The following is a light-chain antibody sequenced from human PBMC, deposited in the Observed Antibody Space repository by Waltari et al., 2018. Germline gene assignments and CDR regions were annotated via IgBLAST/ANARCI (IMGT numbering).Light chain of an antibody. CDR3: QQYGSSPPIT. V-gene: IGKV3-20*01. J-gene: IGKJ5*01. Sequence: EIVLTQSPGPLSLSPGERATLSCRASQSVSSSYLAWYRQKPGQAPSLLIYGASSRATGIPDRFSGSGSGTDFTLTISRLEPEDFAVYYCQQYGSSPPITFGQGTRLEIK. CDR2: GAS. CDR1: QSVSSSY.